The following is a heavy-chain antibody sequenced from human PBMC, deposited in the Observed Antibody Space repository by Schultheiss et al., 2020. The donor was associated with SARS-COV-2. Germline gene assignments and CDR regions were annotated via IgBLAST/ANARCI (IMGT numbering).Heavy chain of an antibody. D-gene: IGHD2-15*01. Sequence: GGSLRLSCAASGFTFSTYWMHWVRQAPGKGLVWVSAIGTAGDTYYPGSVKGRFTISRDNSKNTLYLQMNSLRAEDTAVYYCAKDDTGLGIYYYHYGMDVWGQGTTVTVSS. V-gene: IGHV3-13*01. CDR3: AKDDTGLGIYYYHYGMDV. J-gene: IGHJ6*02. CDR1: GFTFSTYW. CDR2: IGTAGDT.